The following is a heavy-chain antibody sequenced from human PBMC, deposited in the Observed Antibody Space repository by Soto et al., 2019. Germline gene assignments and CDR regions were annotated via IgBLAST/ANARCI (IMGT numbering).Heavy chain of an antibody. V-gene: IGHV1-18*01. CDR2: ISAYNGNT. CDR1: GYTFSSYG. D-gene: IGHD2-15*01. CDR3: AGREVGTTPEFDQ. J-gene: IGHJ4*02. Sequence: QVQLVQSGAEVKKPGASVKVSCKASGYTFSSYGISWVRQAPGQGLEWMGWISAYNGNTKYAQKLQGRVTMTTDTATRTAYMVLRSLRSDDTGVYETAGREVGTTPEFDQWGQGTVATVSS.